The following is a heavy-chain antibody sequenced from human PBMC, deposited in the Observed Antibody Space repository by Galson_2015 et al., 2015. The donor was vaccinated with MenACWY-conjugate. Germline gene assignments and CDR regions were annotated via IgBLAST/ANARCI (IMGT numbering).Heavy chain of an antibody. Sequence: SLRLSCAASGFTFSSYAMTWVRRAPGKGLEWVSTISDSGRFTYYADSVKGRFIISRDNSKNTVSLQVNSLRAEDTAAYYCAKDLVKNYEMLTGYYNDWGQGILVTVSS. D-gene: IGHD3-9*01. CDR3: AKDLVKNYEMLTGYYND. CDR2: ISDSGRFT. V-gene: IGHV3-23*01. J-gene: IGHJ4*02. CDR1: GFTFSSYA.